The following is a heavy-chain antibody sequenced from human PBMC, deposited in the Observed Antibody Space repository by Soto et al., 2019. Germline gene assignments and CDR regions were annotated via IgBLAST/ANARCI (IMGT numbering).Heavy chain of an antibody. CDR3: VKDSFADIVATITWFDP. J-gene: IGHJ5*02. D-gene: IGHD5-12*01. Sequence: GESLKISCSASGFTFSSYAMHWVRQAPGKGLEYVSAISSNGGSTYYADSVKGRFTISRDNSKNTLYLQMSSLRAEDTAVYYCVKDSFADIVATITWFDPWGQGTLVTVSS. CDR1: GFTFSSYA. V-gene: IGHV3-64D*08. CDR2: ISSNGGST.